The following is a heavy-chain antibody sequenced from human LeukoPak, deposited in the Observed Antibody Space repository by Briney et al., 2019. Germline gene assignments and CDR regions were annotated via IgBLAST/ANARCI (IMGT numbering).Heavy chain of an antibody. V-gene: IGHV3-53*01. D-gene: IGHD3-22*01. Sequence: GGSLRLSCAASRFTVSSNYMSWVRQAPGKGLECVSLIFSGGSTYYAASATGRFTISRDNTKNTPYLQRNSLRAEDTAGYYCARELADYYDSGAYYLGYWGQGTLVTVSS. CDR1: RFTVSSNY. J-gene: IGHJ4*02. CDR2: IFSGGST. CDR3: ARELADYYDSGAYYLGY.